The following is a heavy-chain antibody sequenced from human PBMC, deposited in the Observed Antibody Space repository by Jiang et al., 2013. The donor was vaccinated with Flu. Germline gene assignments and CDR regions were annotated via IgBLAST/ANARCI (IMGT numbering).Heavy chain of an antibody. CDR3: AREGKFGEGDY. CDR1: GGSISSYY. Sequence: TVSGGSISSYYWSWIRQPPGKGLEWIGYIYYSGSTNYNPSLKSRVTISVDTSKNQFSLKLSSVTAADTAVYYCAREGKFGEGDYWGQGTLVTVSS. CDR2: IYYSGST. J-gene: IGHJ4*02. D-gene: IGHD3-10*01. V-gene: IGHV4-59*01.